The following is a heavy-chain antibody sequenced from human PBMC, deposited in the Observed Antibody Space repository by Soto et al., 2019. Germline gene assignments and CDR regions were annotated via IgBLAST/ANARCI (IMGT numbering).Heavy chain of an antibody. Sequence: GGSLRLSCAASRFTISGHAMHWVRQAPGKGLEWLAVISYDGSDKFYGDSVKGRFTISRDNSKNTLFLQVNSLRPEDTALYYCAKDEYYYSRSGYYIFDSWGQGTLVTVPS. CDR3: AKDEYYYSRSGYYIFDS. CDR1: RFTISGHA. D-gene: IGHD3-22*01. V-gene: IGHV3-30*18. CDR2: ISYDGSDK. J-gene: IGHJ4*02.